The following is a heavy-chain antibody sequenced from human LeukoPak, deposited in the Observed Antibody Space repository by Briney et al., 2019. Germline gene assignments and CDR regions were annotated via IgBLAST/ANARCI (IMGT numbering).Heavy chain of an antibody. CDR3: ARRGTVTTERFDY. Sequence: SETLSLTCAVYGGSFSGYYWSWIRQPPGKGLEWIGEINHSGSTNYNPSLKSRVTISVDTSKNQFSLKLSSVTAADTAVYYCARRGTVTTERFDYWGQGALVTVSS. D-gene: IGHD4-11*01. CDR2: INHSGST. J-gene: IGHJ4*02. CDR1: GGSFSGYY. V-gene: IGHV4-34*01.